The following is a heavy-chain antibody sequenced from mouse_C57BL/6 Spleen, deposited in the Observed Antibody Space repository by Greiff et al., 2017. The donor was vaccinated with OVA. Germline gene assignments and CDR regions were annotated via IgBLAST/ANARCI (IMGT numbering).Heavy chain of an antibody. J-gene: IGHJ1*03. CDR2: IWSGGST. Sequence: VKLMESGPGLVQPSQSLSITCTVSGFSLTSYGVHWVRQPPGKGLEWLGVIWSGGSTDYNAAFISRLSISKDNSKSQVFFKMNSLQADDTAIYYCAKTGGSSYVWYFDVWGTGTTVTVSS. CDR1: GFSLTSYG. CDR3: AKTGGSSYVWYFDV. V-gene: IGHV2-4*01. D-gene: IGHD1-1*01.